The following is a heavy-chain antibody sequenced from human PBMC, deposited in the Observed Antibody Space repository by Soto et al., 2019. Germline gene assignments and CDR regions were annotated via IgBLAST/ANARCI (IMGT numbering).Heavy chain of an antibody. J-gene: IGHJ3*02. Sequence: SVKVSCKASGGTFSSYAITWVRQAPGQGLEWMGGIIPIFGTANYAQKFQGRVTITADESTSTAYMELSSLRAEDTAVYYCAKRLVEMATIRGTTRQDDAFDIWGQGTMVTVSS. V-gene: IGHV1-69*13. D-gene: IGHD5-12*01. CDR1: GGTFSSYA. CDR2: IIPIFGTA. CDR3: AKRLVEMATIRGTTRQDDAFDI.